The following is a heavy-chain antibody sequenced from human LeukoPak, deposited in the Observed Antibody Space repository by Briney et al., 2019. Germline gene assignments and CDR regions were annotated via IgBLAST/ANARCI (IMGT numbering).Heavy chain of an antibody. CDR3: ARDSRADFWSGYYYYYMDV. J-gene: IGHJ6*03. Sequence: GGSLRLSCAASGFTFSSYSMNWVRQAPGKGLEWVSYISSSSSTIYYADSMKGRFTISRDNAKNSLYLQMNSLRAEDTAVYYCARDSRADFWSGYYYYYMDVWGKGTTVTVSS. CDR2: ISSSSSTI. CDR1: GFTFSSYS. D-gene: IGHD3-3*01. V-gene: IGHV3-48*01.